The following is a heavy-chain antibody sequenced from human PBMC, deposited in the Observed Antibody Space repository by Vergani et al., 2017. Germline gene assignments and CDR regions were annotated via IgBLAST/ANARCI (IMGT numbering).Heavy chain of an antibody. CDR1: GFTFSDYY. CDR2: ISSSSSYT. CDR3: ARDLWCGELSPMDV. Sequence: QVQLVESGGGLVKPGGSLRLSCAASGFTFSDYYMSWIRQAPGKGLEWVSYISSSSSYTNYADSVKGRFTISRDNAKNSLYLQMNSLRAEDTAVYYCARDLWCGELSPMDVWGQGTTVTVSS. J-gene: IGHJ6*02. D-gene: IGHD3-10*01. V-gene: IGHV3-11*06.